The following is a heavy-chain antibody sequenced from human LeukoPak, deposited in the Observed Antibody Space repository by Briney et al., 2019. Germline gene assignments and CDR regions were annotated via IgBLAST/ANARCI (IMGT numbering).Heavy chain of an antibody. CDR1: GFTFSSYE. V-gene: IGHV3-48*03. CDR3: ARGSSGYSFDY. CDR2: ISSSGSTI. Sequence: GGYLRRSCAASGFTFSSYEMNWVRQAPGKGLEWFSYISSSGSTIYYADSVKGRFTISRDNAKNSLYLQMNSLRAEDTAVYYCARGSSGYSFDYWGQGTLVTVSS. J-gene: IGHJ4*02. D-gene: IGHD3-22*01.